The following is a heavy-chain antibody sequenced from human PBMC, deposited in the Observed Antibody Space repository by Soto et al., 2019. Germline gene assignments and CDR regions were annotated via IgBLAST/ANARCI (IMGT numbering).Heavy chain of an antibody. Sequence: PGGSLRLSCTASRITFSNNWMHWVRQGPGKGLVYVSRISPDGTTTGYADSVRGRFTISRDNAKNTLYLQMDSLRVEDTAVYFCVQDYGDYPTPFDYWGQGTLVTRLL. CDR1: RITFSNNW. CDR3: VQDYGDYPTPFDY. D-gene: IGHD4-17*01. V-gene: IGHV3-74*01. CDR2: ISPDGTTT. J-gene: IGHJ4*02.